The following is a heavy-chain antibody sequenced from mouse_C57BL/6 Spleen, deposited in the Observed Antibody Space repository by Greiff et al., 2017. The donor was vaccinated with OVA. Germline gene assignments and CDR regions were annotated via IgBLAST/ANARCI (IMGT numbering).Heavy chain of an antibody. Sequence: EVQLQQSGPELVKPGASVKISCKASGYTFTDYNMDWVKQSHGKSLEWIGDINPNNGGTIYNQKFKGTATLTVDKSSSTAYMELRSLTSEDTAVYYSARTLTGGAGAFDYWGQGTTVT. D-gene: IGHD4-1*01. CDR1: GYTFTDYN. V-gene: IGHV1-18*01. CDR2: INPNNGGT. J-gene: IGHJ2*01. CDR3: ARTLTGGAGAFDY.